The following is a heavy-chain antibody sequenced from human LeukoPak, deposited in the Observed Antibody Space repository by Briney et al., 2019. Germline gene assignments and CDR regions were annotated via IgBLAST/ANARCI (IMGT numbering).Heavy chain of an antibody. J-gene: IGHJ4*02. CDR3: ARGRYYYGSGSHFDY. CDR1: GDSISNYY. CDR2: IYTSGST. D-gene: IGHD3-10*01. V-gene: IGHV4-4*07. Sequence: SETLSLTCTVSGDSISNYYWSWIRQPAGKGLEWIGRIYTSGSTNYNPSLKSRVTMSVDTSKNQFSLKLSSVTAADTAVYYCARGRYYYGSGSHFDYWGQGTLVTVSS.